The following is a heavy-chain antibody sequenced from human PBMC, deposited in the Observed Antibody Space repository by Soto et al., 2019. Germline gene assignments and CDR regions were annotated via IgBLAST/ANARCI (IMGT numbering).Heavy chain of an antibody. J-gene: IGHJ6*02. Sequence: GASVKVSCKASGYTFTGYYMHWVRQAPGQGLEWMGWINPNSGGTNYAQKFQGRVTMTRDTSISTAYMELSRLRSDDTAVYYCARDYSSSWLGSARRGMDVWGQGTTVTVSS. D-gene: IGHD6-13*01. CDR2: INPNSGGT. CDR1: GYTFTGYY. V-gene: IGHV1-2*02. CDR3: ARDYSSSWLGSARRGMDV.